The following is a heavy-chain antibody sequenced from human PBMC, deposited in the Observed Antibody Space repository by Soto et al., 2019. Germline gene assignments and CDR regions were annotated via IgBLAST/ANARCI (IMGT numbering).Heavy chain of an antibody. V-gene: IGHV1-8*01. J-gene: IGHJ6*03. Sequence: ASVKVSCKASGYTFTSYDINWVRQATGQGLEWMGWMNPNSGNTGYAQKFQGRVTMTRNTSISTAYMELSSLRSEDTAVYYCARVRYYDFWSGYYGHYYYYMDVWGKGTTVTVSS. CDR2: MNPNSGNT. D-gene: IGHD3-3*01. CDR1: GYTFTSYD. CDR3: ARVRYYDFWSGYYGHYYYYMDV.